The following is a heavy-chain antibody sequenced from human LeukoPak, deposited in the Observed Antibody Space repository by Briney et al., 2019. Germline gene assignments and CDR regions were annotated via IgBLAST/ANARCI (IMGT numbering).Heavy chain of an antibody. D-gene: IGHD6-13*01. CDR3: AEGSAAVRPYYFDS. Sequence: PGGSLRLSCAASGYTFNNYAMSWVRQAPGEGLEWFSAISDSGHSTYYADSVKGRFTISRDNSKDTLYLQMNSLRAEDTAIYYCAEGSAAVRPYYFDSWGQGTLVTVSS. J-gene: IGHJ4*02. CDR1: GYTFNNYA. V-gene: IGHV3-23*01. CDR2: ISDSGHST.